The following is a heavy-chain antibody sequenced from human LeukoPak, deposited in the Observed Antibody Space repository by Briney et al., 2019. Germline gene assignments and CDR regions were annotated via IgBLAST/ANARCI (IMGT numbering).Heavy chain of an antibody. D-gene: IGHD3-22*01. CDR1: GYTLTSYG. Sequence: EASVKVSCKASGYTLTSYGISWVRQAPGQGLEWMGWISAYNGNTNYAQKLQGRVTMITDTSTSTAYMELRSLRSDDTAVYYCAREPAQYYYEAWGQGTLVTVSS. V-gene: IGHV1-18*01. CDR3: AREPAQYYYEA. J-gene: IGHJ5*02. CDR2: ISAYNGNT.